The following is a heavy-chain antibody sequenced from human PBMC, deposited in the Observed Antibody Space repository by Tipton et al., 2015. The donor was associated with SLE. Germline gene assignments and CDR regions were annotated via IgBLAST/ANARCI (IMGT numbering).Heavy chain of an antibody. Sequence: SLRLSCAASGFSFSSYSMAWIRQAPGSGPEWLANIKKDGSEDFYADSVRGRFTISRDNAKNSLYLQMNSLRVEDTAVYCCARGDYVRAFDYWGQGTLVTVSS. D-gene: IGHD4-17*01. CDR3: ARGDYVRAFDY. CDR2: IKKDGSED. CDR1: GFSFSSYS. J-gene: IGHJ4*02. V-gene: IGHV3-7*01.